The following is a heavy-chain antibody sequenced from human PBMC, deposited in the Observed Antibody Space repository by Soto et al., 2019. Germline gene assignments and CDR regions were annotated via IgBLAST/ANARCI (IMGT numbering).Heavy chain of an antibody. CDR2: MNPNSGNT. CDR1: VYTFTSYD. D-gene: IGHD3-22*01. J-gene: IGHJ4*02. V-gene: IGHV1-8*01. CDR3: ARGRVGGYHTIDLAG. Sequence: GASVKVSCKDSVYTFTSYDIKWVRQATKQGLEWMGWMNPNSGNTGYAQKFQGRVTMTRNTSISTAYMELSSLRSEDTAVYYCARGRVGGYHTIDLAGWGQGTLVTVSS.